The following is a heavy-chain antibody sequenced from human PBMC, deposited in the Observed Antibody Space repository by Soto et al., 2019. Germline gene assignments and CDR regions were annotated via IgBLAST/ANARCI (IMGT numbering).Heavy chain of an antibody. J-gene: IGHJ5*02. CDR2: IIPIFGTA. Sequence: QVQLVQSGAEVKKPGSSVKVSCKASGGTFSSYAISWVRQAPGQGLEWMGGIIPIFGTANYAQKFQGRVTITADESTSTAYMERSSLRSEDTAVYYCASEWRDGYRGEFDPWGQGTLVTVSS. CDR1: GGTFSSYA. CDR3: ASEWRDGYRGEFDP. V-gene: IGHV1-69*12. D-gene: IGHD5-12*01.